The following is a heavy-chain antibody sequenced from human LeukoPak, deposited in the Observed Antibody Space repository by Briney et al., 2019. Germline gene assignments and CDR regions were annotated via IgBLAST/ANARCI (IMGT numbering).Heavy chain of an antibody. CDR2: ISYDGTNK. V-gene: IGHV3-30*18. CDR3: AKDKDKGHSGSGNWFDP. J-gene: IGHJ5*02. CDR1: GFSFSTYG. Sequence: PGGSLRLSCAGSGFSFSTYGVHWVRQAPGKGLEWVALISYDGTNKHYIDSVKGRFTLSRDNSKNTVSLQMNSLRTEDTAVYYCAKDKDKGHSGSGNWFDPWGQGTLATVSS. D-gene: IGHD3-10*01.